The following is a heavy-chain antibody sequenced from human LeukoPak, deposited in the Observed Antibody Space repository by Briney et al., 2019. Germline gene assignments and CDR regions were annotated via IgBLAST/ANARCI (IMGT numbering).Heavy chain of an antibody. CDR3: ASRSGGDY. CDR1: GASISSNNYY. CDR2: FYYPGST. D-gene: IGHD3-10*01. Sequence: SETLSLTCTVSGASISSNNYYWAWIRQPPGKGLEWIGSFYYPGSTYYNPSLKSRVTISIDASRNQFSLNLSSVTAADTAVYYCASRSGGDYWGQGTLVTVSS. J-gene: IGHJ4*02. V-gene: IGHV4-39*01.